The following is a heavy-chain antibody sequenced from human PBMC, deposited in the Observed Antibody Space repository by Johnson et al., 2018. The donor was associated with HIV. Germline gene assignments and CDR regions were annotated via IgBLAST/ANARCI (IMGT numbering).Heavy chain of an antibody. D-gene: IGHD6-19*01. CDR3: AKDLGITVDGRGGLDAFDI. J-gene: IGHJ3*02. CDR1: GFTFSSYA. V-gene: IGHV3-23*04. Sequence: VQLVESGGGLVQPGGSLRLACAASGFTFSSYAMSWVRQAPGKGLEWVSAISGSGGSTYYADSVKGRFTISRDNSKNTLYLQMKSLRAEDTDVYYCAKDLGITVDGRGGLDAFDIWGQGTMVTVSS. CDR2: ISGSGGST.